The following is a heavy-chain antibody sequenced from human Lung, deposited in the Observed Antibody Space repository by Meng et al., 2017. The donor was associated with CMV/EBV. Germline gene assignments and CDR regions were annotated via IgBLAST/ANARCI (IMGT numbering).Heavy chain of an antibody. D-gene: IGHD5-18*01. CDR3: AKHPIYSYGYLEYNWFGP. CDR1: GFAFRNYA. CDR2: SSGSGGAT. J-gene: IGHJ5*02. Sequence: GESLKISCAATGFAFRNYAMSWVRQAPGKGLEWVSSSSGSGGATYYADSVKARFTISRDNSKNTLYLQLNSLRVEDTAVYYCAKHPIYSYGYLEYNWFGPWGQGTPVTVSS. V-gene: IGHV3-23*01.